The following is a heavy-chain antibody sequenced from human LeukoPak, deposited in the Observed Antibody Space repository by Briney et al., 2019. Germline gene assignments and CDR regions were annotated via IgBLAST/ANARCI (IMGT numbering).Heavy chain of an antibody. Sequence: ASVKVSCKTFGYTFTTSDFNWVRQATGQGLEWMGWMNPNSGNTGYAQKFQGRVTMTRDTSISTAYMELSSLRSEDTAVYYCARGRCSSSSCYHGRFDYWGQGTLVTVSS. CDR1: GYTFTTSD. CDR3: ARGRCSSSSCYHGRFDY. CDR2: MNPNSGNT. J-gene: IGHJ4*02. D-gene: IGHD2-2*01. V-gene: IGHV1-8*01.